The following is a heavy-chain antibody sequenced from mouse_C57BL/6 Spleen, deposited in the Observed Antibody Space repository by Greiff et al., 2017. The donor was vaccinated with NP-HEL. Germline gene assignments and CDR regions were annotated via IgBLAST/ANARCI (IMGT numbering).Heavy chain of an antibody. Sequence: QVQLQQSGAELVRPGASVTLSCKASGYTFTDYEMHWVKQTPVHGLEWIGAIDPETGGTAYNQKFKGKAILTADKSSSTAYMELRSLTSEDSAVYYCAGGYYERFDYWGQGTTLTVSS. CDR1: GYTFTDYE. J-gene: IGHJ2*01. CDR2: IDPETGGT. D-gene: IGHD1-1*01. V-gene: IGHV1-15*01. CDR3: AGGYYERFDY.